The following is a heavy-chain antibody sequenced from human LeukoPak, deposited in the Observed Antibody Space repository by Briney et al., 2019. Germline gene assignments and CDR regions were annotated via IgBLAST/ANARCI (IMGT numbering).Heavy chain of an antibody. V-gene: IGHV3-11*06. CDR1: GFTFSDYY. CDR2: ISSSSSYT. CDR3: ARAPRHCSGGSCYSIDY. Sequence: GGSLRLSCAASGFTFSDYYMSWIRQAPGKGLEWVSYISSSSSYTNYADSVKGRFTISRDNAKNSLYLQMNSLRAEDTAVYYCARAPRHCSGGSCYSIDYWGQGTLVTVSS. J-gene: IGHJ4*02. D-gene: IGHD2-15*01.